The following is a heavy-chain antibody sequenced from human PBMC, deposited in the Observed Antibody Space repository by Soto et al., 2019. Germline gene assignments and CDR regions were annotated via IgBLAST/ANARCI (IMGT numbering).Heavy chain of an antibody. CDR3: ASSPFNCSSTSCYYYYGMDV. J-gene: IGHJ6*02. CDR2: IYSGGST. V-gene: IGHV3-53*01. Sequence: GGSLRLSCAASGFTVSSNYMSWVRQAPGKGLEWVSVIYSGGSTYYADSVKGRFTISRDNSKNTLYLQMNSLRAEDTAVYYCASSPFNCSSTSCYYYYGMDVWGQGTTVTVSS. CDR1: GFTVSSNY. D-gene: IGHD2-2*01.